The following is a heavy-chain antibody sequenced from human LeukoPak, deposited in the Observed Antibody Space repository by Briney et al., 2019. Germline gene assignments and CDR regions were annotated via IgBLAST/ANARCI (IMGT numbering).Heavy chain of an antibody. D-gene: IGHD3-3*02. V-gene: IGHV1-18*01. J-gene: IGHJ3*02. CDR3: ARDYILPLETDNGDGFAI. CDR2: VSPSHTTR. Sequence: ASVKVSCKASGYPFWQYSISWVRQAPGKVFEWIGWVSPSHTTRVYAQEFQGRVTMTADTNTNTVSMELRSLRFDDTAVYFCARDYILPLETDNGDGFAIWGQGTVVTVS. CDR1: GYPFWQYS.